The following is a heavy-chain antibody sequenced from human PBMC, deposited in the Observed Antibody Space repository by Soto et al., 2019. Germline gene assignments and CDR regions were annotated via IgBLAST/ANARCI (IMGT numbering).Heavy chain of an antibody. CDR1: GCPTSTCGYF. D-gene: IGHD6-25*01. CDR3: ASAALT. J-gene: IGHJ4*02. Sequence: LSLTCTFSGCPTSTCGYFWIRLLQHQGKGLEWIGYIYYSGSTYHNPSLNSRVTISVDTSKNQFSLKLSSVAAADRAVYYCASAALTWGEGTLVRVSA. CDR2: IYYSGST. V-gene: IGHV4-31*03.